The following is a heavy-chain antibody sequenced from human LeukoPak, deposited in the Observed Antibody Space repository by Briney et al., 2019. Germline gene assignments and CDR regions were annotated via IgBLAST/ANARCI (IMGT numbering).Heavy chain of an antibody. CDR2: IKSDGKT. J-gene: IGHJ1*01. CDR3: ARAPSEIGGYYPEYFRH. CDR1: GFRFSSYW. D-gene: IGHD3-22*01. Sequence: GGCLRLSCAAAGFRFSSYWMHWVRQAPGKGLVWVSRIKSDGKTNYADSVKGRFTISRDNAKNTVSLQMNSLRAEDTGVYYCARAPSEIGGYYPEYFRHWGQGTLVTVSS. V-gene: IGHV3-74*01.